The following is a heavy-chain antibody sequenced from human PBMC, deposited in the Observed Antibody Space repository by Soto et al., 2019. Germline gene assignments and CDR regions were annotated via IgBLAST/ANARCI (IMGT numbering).Heavy chain of an antibody. Sequence: QVQLVQSGSEVKEPGASVKVSCKASGYTFTGYYVLWVRQAPEQGPECMGWINPYTGGTNYAQKFQGRVTMTRDTSISTAYMELSKLISDDTAVYYCATQFHHCGGDCYRGPYFGMDVWGQGTTVTVSS. CDR3: ATQFHHCGGDCYRGPYFGMDV. CDR2: INPYTGGT. D-gene: IGHD2-21*02. CDR1: GYTFTGYY. J-gene: IGHJ6*02. V-gene: IGHV1-2*02.